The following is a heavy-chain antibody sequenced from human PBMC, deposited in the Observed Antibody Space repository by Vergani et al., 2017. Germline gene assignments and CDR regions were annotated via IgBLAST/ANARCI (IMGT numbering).Heavy chain of an antibody. Sequence: QVQVVQSGAEVKKSGASVKVSCKTSGYTFSNHYMHWVRQAPGQGLEWMGIINPSGGHTNYAQKFQGRVTMTRDTSTSTVYMELSSLRSEDTAIYYCATPQTVTTGGMEVWGQGTTVIVSS. CDR3: ATPQTVTTGGMEV. V-gene: IGHV1-46*01. CDR1: GYTFSNHY. J-gene: IGHJ6*02. D-gene: IGHD4-17*01. CDR2: INPSGGHT.